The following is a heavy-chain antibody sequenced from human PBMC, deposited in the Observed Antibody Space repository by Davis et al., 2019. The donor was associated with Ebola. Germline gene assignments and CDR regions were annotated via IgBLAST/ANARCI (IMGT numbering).Heavy chain of an antibody. D-gene: IGHD4-17*01. CDR2: ITGDGLTT. CDR1: GFTFDVYA. CDR3: TSTTVTTQRDY. J-gene: IGHJ4*02. V-gene: IGHV3-43*02. Sequence: GVLKISCAASGFTFDVYAMHWVRQSPGKGLEWLSLITGDGLTTHYADSVKGRFTISRDNSKNTLYLQVNSLKTEDTAVYYCTSTTVTTQRDYWGQGTLVTVSS.